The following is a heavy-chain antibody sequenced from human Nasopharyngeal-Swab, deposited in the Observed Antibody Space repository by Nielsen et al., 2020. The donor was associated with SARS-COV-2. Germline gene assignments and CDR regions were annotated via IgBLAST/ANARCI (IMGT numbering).Heavy chain of an antibody. D-gene: IGHD2-15*01. V-gene: IGHV1-46*01. CDR2: INPGGGSA. J-gene: IGHJ5*02. Sequence: WVRQAPGQGLEWMGIINPGGGSARYSQNFQGSVTMTRDTSTNTVYMELYSLTSEDTAVYYCARGGDPREVVAATDCFDPWGQGTLVTVSS. CDR3: ARGGDPREVVAATDCFDP.